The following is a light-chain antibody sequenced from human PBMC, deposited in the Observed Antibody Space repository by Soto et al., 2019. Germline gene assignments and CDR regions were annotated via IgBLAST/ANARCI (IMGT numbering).Light chain of an antibody. Sequence: EIVLTQSPATLSLSPGERATLSCRASQSVSSHLGWYQQKPGQAPRLLIYDASNRATGIPARFSGSGSGTDFTLTISSLEPEDFAVYYCQQRSSWPLTFGGGTKVEIK. J-gene: IGKJ4*01. CDR1: QSVSSH. CDR3: QQRSSWPLT. CDR2: DAS. V-gene: IGKV3-11*01.